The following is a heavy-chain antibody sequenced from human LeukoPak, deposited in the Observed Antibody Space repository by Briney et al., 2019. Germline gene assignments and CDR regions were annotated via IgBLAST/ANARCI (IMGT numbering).Heavy chain of an antibody. Sequence: GGSLRLSCAASGFTFSSYSMNWVRQAPGRGLEWVSYISSGGGTTYYADSVKGRFTMSRDNAKKSLSLQMNRLRDEDTAVYFCARDLRSGNDNNGMDVWGQGTTVTVSS. CDR2: ISSGGGTT. V-gene: IGHV3-48*02. CDR1: GFTFSSYS. J-gene: IGHJ6*02. CDR3: ARDLRSGNDNNGMDV. D-gene: IGHD2-15*01.